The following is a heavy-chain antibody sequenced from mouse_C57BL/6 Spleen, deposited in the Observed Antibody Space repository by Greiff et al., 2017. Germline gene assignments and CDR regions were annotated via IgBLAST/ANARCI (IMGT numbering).Heavy chain of an antibody. CDR2: IDPNSGGT. D-gene: IGHD2-3*01. CDR1: GYTFTSYW. Sequence: VQLQQPGAELVKPGASVKLSCTASGYTFTSYWMHWVKQRPGRGLEWIGRIDPNSGGTKYNEKFKSKATLTVDKPSSTAYMQLSSLASEDSAVYYCAREEWLLRGYYFDYWGQGTTLTVS. J-gene: IGHJ2*01. CDR3: AREEWLLRGYYFDY. V-gene: IGHV1-72*01.